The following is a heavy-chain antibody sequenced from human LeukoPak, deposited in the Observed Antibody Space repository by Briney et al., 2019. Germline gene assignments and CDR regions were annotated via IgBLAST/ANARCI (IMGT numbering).Heavy chain of an antibody. CDR1: GFTFRSYG. CDR3: AKTYDIWSGYYFRVIDY. CDR2: LRYDGSKK. J-gene: IGHJ4*02. Sequence: GGSLRLFCAASGFTFRSYGMHWVRQAPGKGLEYVAFLRYDGSKKYYADSVKGRSTISRDNSTNKLYLQMNSLTAADTALYYCAKTYDIWSGYYFRVIDYWGQGTLVTVSS. V-gene: IGHV3-30*02. D-gene: IGHD3-3*01.